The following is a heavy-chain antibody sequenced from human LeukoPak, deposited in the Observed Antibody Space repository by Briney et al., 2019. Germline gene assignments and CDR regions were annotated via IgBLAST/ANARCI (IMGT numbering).Heavy chain of an antibody. D-gene: IGHD5-12*01. V-gene: IGHV4-34*01. J-gene: IGHJ4*02. Sequence: SETLSLTCAVYGGSFSGYYWSWIRQPPGKGLEWIGEINHSGSTNYNPSLKSRVTISVDTSKNRISLKLSSVTAADTAVYYCARSLYSGYDSHFDYWGQGTLVTISS. CDR1: GGSFSGYY. CDR2: INHSGST. CDR3: ARSLYSGYDSHFDY.